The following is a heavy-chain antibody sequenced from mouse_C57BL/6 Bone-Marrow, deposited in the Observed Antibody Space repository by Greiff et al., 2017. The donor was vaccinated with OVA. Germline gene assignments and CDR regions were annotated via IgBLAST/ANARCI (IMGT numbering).Heavy chain of an antibody. CDR3: AVFITPYAMDY. CDR2: ISSGSSTI. D-gene: IGHD1-1*01. J-gene: IGHJ4*01. CDR1: GFSFSDYG. Sequence: EVKLVESGGGLVKPGGSLKLSCAASGFSFSDYGMHWVRQAPETGLEWVAYISSGSSTIYYADTVKGRFTISRDNAKNTLFLQMTSLRSEDTAMYYCAVFITPYAMDYWGQGTSVTVSS. V-gene: IGHV5-17*01.